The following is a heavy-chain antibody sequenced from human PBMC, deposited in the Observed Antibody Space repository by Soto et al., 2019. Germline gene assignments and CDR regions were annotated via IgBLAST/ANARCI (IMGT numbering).Heavy chain of an antibody. CDR1: GFAFSRYA. CDR3: AKDWPVQLWSFDS. CDR2: ISGSGATT. J-gene: IGHJ4*02. Sequence: VGSLRLSCAASGFAFSRYAMYWVRQAPGKGLEWVSGISGSGATTHYADSVKGRFTISRDQFKNTLYLQMNSLRAEDTAIYYCAKDWPVQLWSFDSWGQGTLVTVSS. D-gene: IGHD3-10*01. V-gene: IGHV3-23*01.